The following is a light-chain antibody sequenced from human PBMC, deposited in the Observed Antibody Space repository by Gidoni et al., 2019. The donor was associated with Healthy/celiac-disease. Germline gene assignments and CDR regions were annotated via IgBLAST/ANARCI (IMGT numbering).Light chain of an antibody. CDR2: YVS. Sequence: QSALTQPASVSGSPGQSITISCTGTSSDVGRYNSVSWYQQHPGKAPKLMIYYVSNRPSGVSNRFSGSKSGNTASLTTSGLQAEDEADYYCSSYTSSSTVFGGGTKLTVL. CDR1: SSDVGRYNS. CDR3: SSYTSSSTV. J-gene: IGLJ2*01. V-gene: IGLV2-14*01.